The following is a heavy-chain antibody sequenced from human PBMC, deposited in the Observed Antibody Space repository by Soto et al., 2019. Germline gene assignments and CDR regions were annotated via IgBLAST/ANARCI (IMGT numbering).Heavy chain of an antibody. CDR3: AAPPSY. CDR1: GGSISSYY. CDR2: XYDXXSQ. J-gene: IGHJ4*02. Sequence: PXXTLSLTCTVSGGSISSYYWSWIRQPPGXXXXXIXXXYDXXSQXXXXXXXTXXXXXXXTSKTQFSMKLTSLTAADTAVYYCAAPPSYWGQGTLVTVYS. V-gene: IGHV4-59*01. D-gene: IGHD6-6*01.